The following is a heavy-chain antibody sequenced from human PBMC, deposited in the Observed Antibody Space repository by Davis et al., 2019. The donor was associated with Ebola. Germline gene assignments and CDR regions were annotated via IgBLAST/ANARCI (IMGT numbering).Heavy chain of an antibody. V-gene: IGHV3-7*01. CDR2: INPDGTRK. D-gene: IGHD5-12*01. CDR3: ARLPSGVGRALDY. CDR1: GFTFSSYW. Sequence: GESLKISCAASGFTFSSYWMTWVRQAPGKGLEWVAHINPDGTRKQYVDSVKGRFTISRDNAKNSLFPQLNSLRAEDTALYYCARLPSGVGRALDYWGHGTLVTVSS. J-gene: IGHJ4*01.